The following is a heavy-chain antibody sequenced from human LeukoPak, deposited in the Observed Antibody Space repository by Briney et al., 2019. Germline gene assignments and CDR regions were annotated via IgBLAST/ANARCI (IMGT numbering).Heavy chain of an antibody. J-gene: IGHJ4*02. D-gene: IGHD3-22*01. Sequence: KPSEILSLTCTVSGGSISSSSYYWGWIRQPPGKGLEWIGYIYYSGSTNYNPSLKSRVTISVDTSKNQFSLKLSSVTAADTAVYYCARETYYYDSSGSIWGYWFDYWGQGTLVTVSS. CDR3: ARETYYYDSSGSIWGYWFDY. V-gene: IGHV4-61*05. CDR2: IYYSGST. CDR1: GGSISSSSYY.